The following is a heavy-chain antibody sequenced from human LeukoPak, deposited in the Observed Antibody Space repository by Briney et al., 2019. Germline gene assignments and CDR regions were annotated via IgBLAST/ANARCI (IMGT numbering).Heavy chain of an antibody. CDR2: ISGSGGST. J-gene: IGHJ4*02. CDR3: AKDQELELLGGDYFDY. V-gene: IGHV3-23*01. Sequence: GGSLRLSCAASGFTFSSYAMSWVRQAPGKGLEWVSAISGSGGSTYYADSVKGRFTISRDNSKNTLYLQMNSLRAEDTAVYYCAKDQELELLGGDYFDYWGQGTLVTVSS. CDR1: GFTFSSYA. D-gene: IGHD1-26*01.